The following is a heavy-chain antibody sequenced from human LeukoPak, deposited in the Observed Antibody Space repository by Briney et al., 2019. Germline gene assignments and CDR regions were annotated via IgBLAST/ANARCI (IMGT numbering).Heavy chain of an antibody. CDR3: ASISGSYSLAFDY. Sequence: WGSLRLSCAASGFTFSSFSMDWDRQAPGQGLMWVSYISSSSSTIYYADSVKGRFTISRANAKNSLYLQMNSLRAEDTAVYYCASISGSYSLAFDYWGQGTLVTVSS. J-gene: IGHJ4*02. CDR1: GFTFSSFS. V-gene: IGHV3-48*04. D-gene: IGHD1-26*01. CDR2: ISSSSSTI.